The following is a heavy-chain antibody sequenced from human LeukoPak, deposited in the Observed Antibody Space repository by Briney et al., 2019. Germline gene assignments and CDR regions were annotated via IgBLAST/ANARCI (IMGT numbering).Heavy chain of an antibody. D-gene: IGHD3-9*01. CDR2: IIPIFGTA. Sequence: SVKVSCKASGGTFSSYAISWVRQAPGQGLEWMGGIIPIFGTANYAQKFQGRVTITADKSTSTAHMELSSLRSEDTAVYYCAARFYDILTGNYYYGMDVWGKGTTVTVSS. CDR1: GGTFSSYA. V-gene: IGHV1-69*06. CDR3: AARFYDILTGNYYYGMDV. J-gene: IGHJ6*04.